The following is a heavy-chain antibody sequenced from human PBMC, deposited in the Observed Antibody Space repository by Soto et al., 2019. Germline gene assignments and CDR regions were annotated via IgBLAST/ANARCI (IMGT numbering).Heavy chain of an antibody. CDR3: AGGRIGTRRGY. Sequence: TXSLTCAVSGGSIRSGVYSGSLIRQAXGKGMEWIGXVYHSXSTYYTQSLKXXVTISADXXKNQLSLKLRSVNDADKDVYYCAGGRIGTRRGYWGQGTLVNRLL. V-gene: IGHV4-30-2*01. J-gene: IGHJ1*01. CDR1: GGSIRSGVYS. CDR2: VYHSXST. D-gene: IGHD2-2*01.